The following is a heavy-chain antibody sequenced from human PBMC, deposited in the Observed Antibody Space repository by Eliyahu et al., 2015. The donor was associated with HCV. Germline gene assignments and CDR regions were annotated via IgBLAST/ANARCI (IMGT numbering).Heavy chain of an antibody. CDR2: INPNSGGT. CDR3: ARAVAVAALVVDFWFDP. D-gene: IGHD6-19*01. Sequence: QVQLVQSGAEVKKPGASVKVSCKASGYTFTGYYMHWVRQAPGQGLEWMGWINPNSGGTNYAQKFQGWVTMTRDTSISTAYMELSRLRSDDTAVYYCARAVAVAALVVDFWFDPWGQGTLVTVSS. CDR1: GYTFTGYY. J-gene: IGHJ5*02. V-gene: IGHV1-2*04.